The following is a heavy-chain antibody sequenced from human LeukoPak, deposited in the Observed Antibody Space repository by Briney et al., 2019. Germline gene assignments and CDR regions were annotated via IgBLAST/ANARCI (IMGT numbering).Heavy chain of an antibody. D-gene: IGHD2-21*02. J-gene: IGHJ4*02. V-gene: IGHV3-33*08. CDR2: IWYDGSNK. Sequence: GGSLRLSCAASGFTFSSYAMSWARQAPGKGLEWVAVIWYDGSNKYYADSVKGRFTISRDNSKNTLYLQMNSLRAEDTAVYYCASAGLAYCGGDCPYYFDYWGQGTLVTVSS. CDR3: ASAGLAYCGGDCPYYFDY. CDR1: GFTFSSYA.